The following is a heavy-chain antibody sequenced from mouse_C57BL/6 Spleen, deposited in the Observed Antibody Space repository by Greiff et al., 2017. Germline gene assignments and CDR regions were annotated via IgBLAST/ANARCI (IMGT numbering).Heavy chain of an antibody. V-gene: IGHV5-4*01. Sequence: EVQVVESGGGLVKPGGSLKLSCAASGFTFSSYAMSWVRQTPEKRLEWVATISDGGSYTYYPDNVKGRFTISRDNAKNNLYLQMSHLKSEDTAMYYCARARGYSLYWYFDVWGTGTTVTVSS. D-gene: IGHD2-3*01. CDR2: ISDGGSYT. J-gene: IGHJ1*03. CDR3: ARARGYSLYWYFDV. CDR1: GFTFSSYA.